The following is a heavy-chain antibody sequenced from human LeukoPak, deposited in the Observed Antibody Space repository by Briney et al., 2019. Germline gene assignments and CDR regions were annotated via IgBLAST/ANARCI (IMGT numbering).Heavy chain of an antibody. CDR3: AKVGAYGDYARHDY. CDR1: GYSIRSGSY. D-gene: IGHD4-17*01. V-gene: IGHV4-38-2*01. CDR2: MFHSGDT. J-gene: IGHJ4*02. Sequence: SETLSLTCDVSGYSIRSGSYWGWIRQPPGKGLEWIGCMFHSGDTYHNPSLKSRVTISADTSKNQFSLKLTSVTAADTAVYYCAKVGAYGDYARHDYWGQGTLVTVSS.